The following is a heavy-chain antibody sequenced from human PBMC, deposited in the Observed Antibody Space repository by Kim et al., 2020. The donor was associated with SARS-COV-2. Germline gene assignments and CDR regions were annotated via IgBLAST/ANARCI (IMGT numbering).Heavy chain of an antibody. CDR1: GFTFSSYA. Sequence: GGSLRLSCAASGFTFSSYAMHWVRQAPGKGLEWVAVISYDGSNKYYADSVKGRFTISRDNSKNTLYLQMNSLRAEDTAVYYCARAAHYGGNSSPGYWGQG. CDR2: ISYDGSNK. D-gene: IGHD4-17*01. CDR3: ARAAHYGGNSSPGY. J-gene: IGHJ4*02. V-gene: IGHV3-30*04.